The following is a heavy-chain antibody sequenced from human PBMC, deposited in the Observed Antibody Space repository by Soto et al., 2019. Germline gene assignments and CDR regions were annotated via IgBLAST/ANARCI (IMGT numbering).Heavy chain of an antibody. D-gene: IGHD5-18*01. V-gene: IGHV3-30-3*01. CDR1: GFSFSSYA. Sequence: QVQLVESGGGVVQPGTSLRLSCAASGFSFSSYAMHWVRHAPGRGLEWMAIISYDGTKKYYPDSVKGRLTISRDNSKNTLHLQMDSLRPDDTAVYYCAKNVDTAMAKGYFDYWGQGTLVSVSS. J-gene: IGHJ4*02. CDR3: AKNVDTAMAKGYFDY. CDR2: ISYDGTKK.